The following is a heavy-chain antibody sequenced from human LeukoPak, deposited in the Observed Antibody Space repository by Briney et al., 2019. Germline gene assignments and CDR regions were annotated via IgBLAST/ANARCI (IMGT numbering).Heavy chain of an antibody. CDR2: IYYSGST. J-gene: IGHJ4*02. Sequence: SETLSLTCTVSGGSISSYYWSWIRQPPGKGLEWIGYIYYSGSTNYNPSLKSRVTISVDKSKNQFSLKLSSVTAADTAVYYCARDGSSGWYGTIDYWGQGTLVTVSS. D-gene: IGHD6-19*01. CDR1: GGSISSYY. CDR3: ARDGSSGWYGTIDY. V-gene: IGHV4-59*12.